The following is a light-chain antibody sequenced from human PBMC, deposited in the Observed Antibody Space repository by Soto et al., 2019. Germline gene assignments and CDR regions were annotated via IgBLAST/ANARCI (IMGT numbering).Light chain of an antibody. Sequence: QSALTQPASVSGSPGQSITISCAGTMRDVGAYNLVSWYQQHPGRAPQLIIFEVRCRPSGISFRFSGSKSGNTASLTISGLQAEDEADYYCSSFTSQSSLIFGGGTKLTVL. J-gene: IGLJ2*01. V-gene: IGLV2-14*01. CDR1: MRDVGAYNL. CDR2: EVR. CDR3: SSFTSQSSLI.